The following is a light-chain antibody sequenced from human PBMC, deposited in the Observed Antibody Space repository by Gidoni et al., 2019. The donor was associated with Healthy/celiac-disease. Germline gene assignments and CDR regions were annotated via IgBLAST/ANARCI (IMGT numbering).Light chain of an antibody. CDR1: QSVSIY. J-gene: IGKJ1*01. Sequence: EIVLTQSPATLSLSPGDRATLSCRASQSVSIYLAWYQQKPGQAPRLLIYDASNRATGIPARFSGSGSGTDFTLTISSLEPEDFAVYYCQQRSNRRTFGQXTKVEIK. V-gene: IGKV3-11*01. CDR2: DAS. CDR3: QQRSNRRT.